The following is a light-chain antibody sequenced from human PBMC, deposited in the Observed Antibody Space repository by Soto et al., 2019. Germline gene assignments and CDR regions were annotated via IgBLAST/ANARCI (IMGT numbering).Light chain of an antibody. J-gene: IGKJ4*01. CDR3: QQYVTSPLT. Sequence: EIVLTQSPGTLSLSPGERATLSCRASQSVSSSYLAWYQQKPGQAPRLLIYGASSRATGISDRFSGSGSGTDFTLTISRLEPEDFAVYYCQQYVTSPLTFGGGSKVEIK. V-gene: IGKV3-20*01. CDR1: QSVSSSY. CDR2: GAS.